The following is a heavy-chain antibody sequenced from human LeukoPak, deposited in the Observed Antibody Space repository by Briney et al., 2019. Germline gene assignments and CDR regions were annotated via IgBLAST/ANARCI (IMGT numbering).Heavy chain of an antibody. CDR3: ARYRPYNYDTISSLAEYFHH. CDR1: GFTFTDTY. CDR2: ISPSGTDI. Sequence: GGSLRLSCAVSGFTFTDTYMTWIRQAPGKGLGSLSYISPSGTDISYADSVKGRFTISRDNAQNSLYLQMDSLTAEDTAVYYCARYRPYNYDTISSLAEYFHHWGQGTLVIVSS. J-gene: IGHJ1*01. D-gene: IGHD3-22*01. V-gene: IGHV3-11*04.